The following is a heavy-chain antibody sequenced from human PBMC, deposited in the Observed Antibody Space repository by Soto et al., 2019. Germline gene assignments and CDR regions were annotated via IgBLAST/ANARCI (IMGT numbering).Heavy chain of an antibody. D-gene: IGHD3-3*01. Sequence: ASVKVYCKAPGGTFSTYAISWVRQAPGQGLEWMGGISAINGNTNYAQKLQGRVTMTTDTSTSTAYMELRSLRSDDTAVYYCARDGYYYDFWSGYYTTDYWGQGTLVTVSS. V-gene: IGHV1-18*01. CDR3: ARDGYYYDFWSGYYTTDY. CDR2: ISAINGNT. CDR1: GGTFSTYA. J-gene: IGHJ4*02.